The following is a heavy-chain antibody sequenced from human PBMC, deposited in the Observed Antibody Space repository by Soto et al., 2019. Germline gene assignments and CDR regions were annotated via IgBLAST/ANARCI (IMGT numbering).Heavy chain of an antibody. Sequence: ASVKVSCKASGYTFTGYYMHWVRQAPVQGLEWMGWINPNSCGTNYAQNFQCCVTMTRDTSIITDYMELSRLRSDDTAVYYCEREAAARPGSYYYYYMDVWGKGTTVNVS. CDR1: GYTFTGYY. J-gene: IGHJ6*03. CDR3: EREAAARPGSYYYYYMDV. CDR2: INPNSCGT. V-gene: IGHV1-2*04. D-gene: IGHD6-6*01.